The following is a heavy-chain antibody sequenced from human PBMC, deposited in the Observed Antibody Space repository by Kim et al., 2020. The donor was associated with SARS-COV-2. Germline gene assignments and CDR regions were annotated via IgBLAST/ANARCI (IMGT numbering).Heavy chain of an antibody. Sequence: SVKVSCKASGGTFSSYAISWVRQAPGQGLEWMGGIIPIFGTANYAQKFQGRVTITADESTSTAYMELSSLRSEDTAVYYCASGRPYAPYCSSTSCLGPYYYYGMDVWGQGTTVTVSS. V-gene: IGHV1-69*13. CDR2: IIPIFGTA. CDR1: GGTFSSYA. J-gene: IGHJ6*02. CDR3: ASGRPYAPYCSSTSCLGPYYYYGMDV. D-gene: IGHD2-2*01.